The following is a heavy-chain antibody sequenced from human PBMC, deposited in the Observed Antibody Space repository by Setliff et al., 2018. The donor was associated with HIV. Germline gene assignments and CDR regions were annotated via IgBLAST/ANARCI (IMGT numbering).Heavy chain of an antibody. Sequence: SETLSLTCTVSGDPMSSGSFFWTWMRQAAGGRLEWIGHIHNSGSTNYNPSLKSRVTMSADTSESQFSLRLTSVTASDTAVYYCARGHPIVPTGLVSFYFDHWGQGTLVTVSS. D-gene: IGHD2-2*01. CDR1: GDPMSSGSFF. CDR2: IHNSGST. J-gene: IGHJ4*02. CDR3: ARGHPIVPTGLVSFYFDH. V-gene: IGHV4-61*09.